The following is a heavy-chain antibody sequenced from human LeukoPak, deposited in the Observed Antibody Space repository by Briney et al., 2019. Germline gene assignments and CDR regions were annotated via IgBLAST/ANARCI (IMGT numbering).Heavy chain of an antibody. D-gene: IGHD3-3*01. Sequence: PSETLSLTCAVYGGSFSGYYWGWIRQPPGKGLEWIGEINHSGSTNYNPSLKSRVTISVDTSKNQFSLKLSSVTATDTAVYYCARGSVRFLEWLVGYFDYWGQGTLVTVSS. V-gene: IGHV4-34*01. CDR1: GGSFSGYY. CDR3: ARGSVRFLEWLVGYFDY. CDR2: INHSGST. J-gene: IGHJ4*02.